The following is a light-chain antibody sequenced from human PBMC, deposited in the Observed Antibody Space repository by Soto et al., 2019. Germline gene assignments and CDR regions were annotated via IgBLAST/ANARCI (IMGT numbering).Light chain of an antibody. J-gene: IGKJ1*01. V-gene: IGKV1-27*01. CDR3: QNYNSAPRT. CDR1: QGINNY. Sequence: DIQMTQSPSSLSASVGDRVTITCRASQGINNYLAWYQQRPGKVPKLLIYAASTLQSGVPSRFRGSRSGTDFTLTISSLQPEDVATYYCQNYNSAPRTFGQWTKVEIK. CDR2: AAS.